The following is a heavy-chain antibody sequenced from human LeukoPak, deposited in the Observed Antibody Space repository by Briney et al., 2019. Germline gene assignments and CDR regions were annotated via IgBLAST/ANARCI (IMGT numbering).Heavy chain of an antibody. V-gene: IGHV3-15*01. CDR2: MKSKADGGTI. CDR3: TKFDY. Sequence: GGSLRLCCVASGFTVTNAWMSWVRQAPGKGLEWVGRMKSKADGGTIDYAAPVKGRFTISRDDSKNTLYLQMNSLKTEDTAVYYCTKFDYWGQGTLVTVSS. CDR1: GFTVTNAW. J-gene: IGHJ4*02.